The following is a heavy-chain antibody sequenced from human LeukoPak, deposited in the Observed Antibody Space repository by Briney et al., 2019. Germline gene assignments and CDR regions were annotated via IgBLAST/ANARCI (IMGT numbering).Heavy chain of an antibody. CDR3: ARLGVPQPDDY. CDR2: IYYSGST. CDR1: GGSISSGGYY. D-gene: IGHD3-10*01. V-gene: IGHV4-31*03. J-gene: IGHJ4*02. Sequence: SETLSLTCTVSGGSISSGGYYWSWIRQHPGKGLEWIGYIYYSGSTYYNPSLKSRVTISVDTSKNQFSLKLSSVTAADTAVYYCARLGVPQPDDYWGQGTLVTVSS.